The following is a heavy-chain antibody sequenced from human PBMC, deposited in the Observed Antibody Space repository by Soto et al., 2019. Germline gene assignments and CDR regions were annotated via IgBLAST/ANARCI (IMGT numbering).Heavy chain of an antibody. CDR3: ATHREGYRCDFDY. CDR2: ISGSGDTT. J-gene: IGHJ4*02. Sequence: EVQLLESGGGLVQPGGSLRLSCAASGFTFSSYAMNCVRQAPGKGLEWVSAISGSGDTTYYADSVKRRFTISRDNSKHTLYLQMNSLRAEDTAVYYCATHREGYRCDFDYWGQGTLVPVSS. CDR1: GFTFSSYA. D-gene: IGHD4-4*01. V-gene: IGHV3-23*01.